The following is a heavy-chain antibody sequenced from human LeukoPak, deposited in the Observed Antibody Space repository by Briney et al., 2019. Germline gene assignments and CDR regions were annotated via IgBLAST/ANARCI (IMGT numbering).Heavy chain of an antibody. CDR2: IIPIFGTA. Sequence: SVKVSCKASGGTFSSYAISWVRQAPGQGLEWMGRIIPIFGTANYAQKFQGRVTITTDESTSTAYLKLSSLRSEDTAVYYCASGYSYAALDYWGQGTLVTVSS. CDR3: ASGYSYAALDY. V-gene: IGHV1-69*05. CDR1: GGTFSSYA. J-gene: IGHJ4*02. D-gene: IGHD5-18*01.